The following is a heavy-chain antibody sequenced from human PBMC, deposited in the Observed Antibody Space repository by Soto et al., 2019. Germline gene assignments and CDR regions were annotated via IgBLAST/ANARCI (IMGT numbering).Heavy chain of an antibody. CDR2: IKQDGSEK. D-gene: IGHD4-4*01. CDR1: GFTFSSYW. V-gene: IGHV3-7*03. CDR3: ARDGKAYSIGWFDP. J-gene: IGHJ5*02. Sequence: PGGSLRLSCAASGFTFSSYWMSWVRQAPGKGLEWVANIKQDGSEKYYVDSVEGRFTISRDNAKNSLYLQMNSLRAEDTAMYYCARDGKAYSIGWFDPWGQGTLVTVSS.